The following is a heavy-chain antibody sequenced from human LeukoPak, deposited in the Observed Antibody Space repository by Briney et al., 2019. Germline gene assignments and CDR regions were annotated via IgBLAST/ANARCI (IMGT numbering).Heavy chain of an antibody. CDR2: IKQDGSEK. D-gene: IGHD6-19*01. V-gene: IGHV3-7*05. J-gene: IGHJ4*02. CDR1: GFTFSSYW. Sequence: GSLRLSCEASGFTFSSYWMSWVRQAPGKGLEWVANIKQDGSEKYYVDSVKGRFTISRDNGQNSLYLQMNSLKTEDTGVYYCTTVELWLGRAHLFWAQGTLVTVSS. CDR3: TTVELWLGRAHLF.